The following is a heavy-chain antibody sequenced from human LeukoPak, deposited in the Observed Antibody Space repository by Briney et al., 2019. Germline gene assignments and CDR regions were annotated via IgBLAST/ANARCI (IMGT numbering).Heavy chain of an antibody. D-gene: IGHD4-17*01. J-gene: IGHJ3*02. CDR3: ARIYGDYARGAFDI. CDR1: GYTFTSYG. V-gene: IGHV1-18*01. Sequence: ASVKVSCKASGYTFTSYGISWVRQAPGQGLERMGWISAYNGNTNYAQKLQGRVTMTTDTSTSTAYMELRSLRSDDTAVYYCARIYGDYARGAFDIWGQGTMVTVSS. CDR2: ISAYNGNT.